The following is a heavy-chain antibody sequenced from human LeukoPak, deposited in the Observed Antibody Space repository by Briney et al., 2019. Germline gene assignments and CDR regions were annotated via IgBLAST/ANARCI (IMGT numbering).Heavy chain of an antibody. CDR3: ARGQKYRNGYTVTELGSGYFGY. Sequence: SETLSLTCSVSGGSISSYYWSWIRQPPGKGLEWIGYIYYSGRTNYNPSLKGRVTISVDTSKNQFSLTLSSVTAADTAVYYCARGQKYRNGYTVTELGSGYFGYWGQGTLVTVSS. D-gene: IGHD5-18*01. J-gene: IGHJ4*02. CDR2: IYYSGRT. V-gene: IGHV4-59*01. CDR1: GGSISSYY.